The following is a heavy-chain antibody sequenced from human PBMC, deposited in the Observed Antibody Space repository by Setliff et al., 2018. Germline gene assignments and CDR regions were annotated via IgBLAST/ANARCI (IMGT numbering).Heavy chain of an antibody. CDR3: ARMSGFLYMDV. J-gene: IGHJ6*03. CDR2: IYYRGDT. D-gene: IGHD3-3*01. Sequence: SETLSLTCTVSGASLSSGTYYWGWIRQPPGKGLEWIGRIYYRGDTYYNPSLKSRVTISVDTSKKQFSLKLTSVTAADTAVYYCARMSGFLYMDVWGKGTTVTVSS. V-gene: IGHV4-39*07. CDR1: GASLSSGTYY.